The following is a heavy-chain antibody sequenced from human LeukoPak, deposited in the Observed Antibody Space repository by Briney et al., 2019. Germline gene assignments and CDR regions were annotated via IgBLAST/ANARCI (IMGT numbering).Heavy chain of an antibody. CDR2: ISSGSSYI. CDR3: ARGGSGRTEDDVFDI. D-gene: IGHD3-10*01. V-gene: IGHV3-21*01. Sequence: GGSLRLSCAASAFTFSSYSINWVRQAPEKGLEWISSISSGSSYIYYAESVKGRFTISRDNTKNSLYLQMNNLRAEDMAVYYCARGGSGRTEDDVFDIWGQGTMVTVSS. CDR1: AFTFSSYS. J-gene: IGHJ3*02.